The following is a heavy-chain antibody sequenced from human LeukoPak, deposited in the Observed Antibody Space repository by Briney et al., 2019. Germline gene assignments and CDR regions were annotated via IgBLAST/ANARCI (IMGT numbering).Heavy chain of an antibody. V-gene: IGHV4-4*07. D-gene: IGHD6-19*01. Sequence: PSETLSLTCSVSGGSISSYYWSWIRQPAGKGLEWIGRIYTSGSTNYNPSLKSRVTMSVDTSKNQFSLKLSSVTAADTAVYYCARDSVMLEWLVFRRDDAFDIWGQGTMVTVSS. CDR3: ARDSVMLEWLVFRRDDAFDI. CDR1: GGSISSYY. J-gene: IGHJ3*02. CDR2: IYTSGST.